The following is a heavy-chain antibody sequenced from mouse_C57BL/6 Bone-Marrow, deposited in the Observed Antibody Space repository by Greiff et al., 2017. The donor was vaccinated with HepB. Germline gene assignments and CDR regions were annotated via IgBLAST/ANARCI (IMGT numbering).Heavy chain of an antibody. V-gene: IGHV2-2*01. J-gene: IGHJ3*01. CDR2: IWSGGST. CDR1: GFSLTSYG. CDR3: ARGGYDYGFAY. D-gene: IGHD1-1*01. Sequence: VKLVESGPGLVQPSQSLSITCTVSGFSLTSYGVHWVRQSPGKGLEWLGVIWSGGSTDYNAAFISRLSISKDNSTSQVFFKMNSLQADDAAIYYCARGGYDYGFAYWGQGTLVTVSA.